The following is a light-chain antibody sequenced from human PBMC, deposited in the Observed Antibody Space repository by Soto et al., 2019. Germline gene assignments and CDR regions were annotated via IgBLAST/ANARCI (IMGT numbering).Light chain of an antibody. CDR1: QSVSSY. CDR3: QQRSNWPAN. Sequence: EIVLTQSPATLSLSPGERATLSCRASQSVSSYLAWYQQKPGQAPRLLIYGASNRATGTPARFSGSGSGTDFTLTISNLEPEDFAVYYCQQRSNWPANFGQGTRLEIK. V-gene: IGKV3-11*01. J-gene: IGKJ5*01. CDR2: GAS.